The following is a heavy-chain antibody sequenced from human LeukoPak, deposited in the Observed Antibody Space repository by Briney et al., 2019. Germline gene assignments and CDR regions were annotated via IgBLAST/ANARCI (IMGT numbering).Heavy chain of an antibody. J-gene: IGHJ4*02. V-gene: IGHV3-23*01. Sequence: PGGSLRLSCAASGFRFSGYVMSWVRQAPGKGLEYVSSIDFSDDGASYYADSVKGRFTISRDNSKNTLFLQMNSLGIEDTAFYYCARVDSGNYDYWGQGTLLTVSS. CDR1: GFRFSGYV. CDR2: IDFSDDGAS. CDR3: ARVDSGNYDY. D-gene: IGHD1-26*01.